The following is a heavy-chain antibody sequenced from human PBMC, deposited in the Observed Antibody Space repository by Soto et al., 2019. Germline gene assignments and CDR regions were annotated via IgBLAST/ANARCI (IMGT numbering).Heavy chain of an antibody. CDR1: GYSFTSYW. CDR3: ARQRFGITFADWFDP. V-gene: IGHV5-51*01. D-gene: IGHD3-16*01. CDR2: IYPGDSDT. Sequence: GAYLKISSKGSGYSFTSYWIGWVRQKPWKDLEWMGIIYPGDSDTRYSPSFQGQVTISADKSISTAYLQWSSLKASDTAMYYCARQRFGITFADWFDPWGQGPLVNVSS. J-gene: IGHJ5*02.